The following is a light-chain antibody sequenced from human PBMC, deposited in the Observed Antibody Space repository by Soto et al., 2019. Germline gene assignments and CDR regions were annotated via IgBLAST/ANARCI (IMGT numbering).Light chain of an antibody. CDR1: NIGSKS. J-gene: IGLJ2*01. Sequence: SYELTQPPSVSVAPGKTARITCGGNNIGSKSVHWYQQKPGQAPVVVIYYDSDRPSGIPERFSGSNSGNTATLTISRVEAGDEDDYYCQVWDRSSDHFGGGTKLTVL. CDR2: YDS. CDR3: QVWDRSSDH. V-gene: IGLV3-21*04.